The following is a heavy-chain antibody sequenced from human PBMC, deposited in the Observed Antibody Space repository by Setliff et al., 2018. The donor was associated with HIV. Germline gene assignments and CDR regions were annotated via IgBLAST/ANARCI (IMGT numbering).Heavy chain of an antibody. V-gene: IGHV4-61*09. CDR1: GGSISSGNSY. CDR3: AREDALTQQFDS. D-gene: IGHD6-13*01. J-gene: IGHJ4*02. Sequence: PSETLSLTCTVSGGSISSGNSYWSWIRRPAVKGLEWIGHIYTSGNTNYNPSLKSRVTISIDTSKNQFSLKLTSVTAADTAVYSCAREDALTQQFDSWGQGT. CDR2: IYTSGNT.